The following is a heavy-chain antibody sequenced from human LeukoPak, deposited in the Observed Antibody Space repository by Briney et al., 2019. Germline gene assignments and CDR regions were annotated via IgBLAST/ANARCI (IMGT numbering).Heavy chain of an antibody. CDR1: GDFFISNIYW. D-gene: IGHD3/OR15-3a*01. CDR2: TFDTGRT. CDR3: ARRRHNFDFYDV. Sequence: SETLSLTCTVSGDFFISNIYWWDWVRLPPGKRLEWIVSTFDTGRTFYSPSLKSRVTISVATSKNEFSLDLSSATAADTAVYYCARRRHNFDFYDVWGQGTRVTVSS. J-gene: IGHJ3*01. V-gene: IGHV4-39*01.